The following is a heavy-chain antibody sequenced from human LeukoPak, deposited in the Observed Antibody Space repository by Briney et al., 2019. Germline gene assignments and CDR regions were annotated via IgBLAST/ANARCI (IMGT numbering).Heavy chain of an antibody. D-gene: IGHD3-22*01. Sequence: PGGSLRLSCAASGFTFSSYAMSWVCQAPGKGLEWVSAISGSGGSTYYADSVKGRFTISRDNSKNTLYLQMNSLRAEDTAVYYCAKGEDSSGYLFDYWGQGTLVTVSS. CDR3: AKGEDSSGYLFDY. J-gene: IGHJ4*02. CDR2: ISGSGGST. CDR1: GFTFSSYA. V-gene: IGHV3-23*01.